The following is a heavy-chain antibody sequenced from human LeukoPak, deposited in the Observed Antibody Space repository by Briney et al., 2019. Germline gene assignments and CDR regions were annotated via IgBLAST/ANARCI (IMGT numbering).Heavy chain of an antibody. J-gene: IGHJ4*02. CDR1: GFDFGAYE. V-gene: IGHV3-48*03. Sequence: GGSLTLSCAASGFDFGAYEMNWLRQAPGKGLEWVAYFAGSDTTTYYADSVKGRFTISRDNARNSLYLQMNSLRAEDTALYYCTTLGYHLDSWGQGTLVTVSS. D-gene: IGHD3-22*01. CDR2: FAGSDTTT. CDR3: TTLGYHLDS.